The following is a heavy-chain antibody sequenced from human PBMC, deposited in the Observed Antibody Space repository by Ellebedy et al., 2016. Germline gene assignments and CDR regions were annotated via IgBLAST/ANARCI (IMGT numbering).Heavy chain of an antibody. D-gene: IGHD5-12*01. CDR2: IFYSGKT. Sequence: SETLSLXXTVSGGSISSSSYYWGWIRQPPGKGLEWIGNIFYSGKTYYNPSLKSRVTISVDTAKNQFSLKLSSVTAADTAVYYCARDIVATTLADGMDVWGQGTTVTVSS. V-gene: IGHV4-39*07. CDR3: ARDIVATTLADGMDV. CDR1: GGSISSSSYY. J-gene: IGHJ6*02.